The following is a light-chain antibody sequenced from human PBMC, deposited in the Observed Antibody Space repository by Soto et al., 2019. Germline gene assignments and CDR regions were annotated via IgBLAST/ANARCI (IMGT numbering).Light chain of an antibody. CDR2: ATS. CDR3: LQYNSYPQT. J-gene: IGKJ2*01. Sequence: DIQMTQSPSSLSASVGDRVTSTCRASQGVGKYLAWFQQRPGQAPKSLIYATSTLQTGGPSRFSGSASGTDFTLTISSLQPEDVATYYCLQYNSYPQTFGQGTKLEIK. CDR1: QGVGKY. V-gene: IGKV1-16*01.